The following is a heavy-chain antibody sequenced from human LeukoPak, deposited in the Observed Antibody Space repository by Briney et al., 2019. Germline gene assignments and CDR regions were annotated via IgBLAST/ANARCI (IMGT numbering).Heavy chain of an antibody. J-gene: IGHJ6*02. D-gene: IGHD5-18*01. CDR2: IKQDGSEK. Sequence: GGSLRLSCAASGFTFSSYWMSWVRQAPGKGLEWVANIKQDGSEKYYVDSAKGRFTISRDNARNSLYLQMNSLRAEDTAVYYCAREGYGYPPHYYYYGMDVWGQGTTVTVSS. CDR3: AREGYGYPPHYYYYGMDV. V-gene: IGHV3-7*01. CDR1: GFTFSSYW.